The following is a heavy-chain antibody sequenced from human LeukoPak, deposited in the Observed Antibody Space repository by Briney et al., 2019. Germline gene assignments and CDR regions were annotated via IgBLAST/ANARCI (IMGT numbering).Heavy chain of an antibody. CDR2: LYISGST. CDR1: GASISSYY. Sequence: SETLSLTCTASGASISSYYYNWIRQTAGRGLEWIGRLYISGSTDYNPSLRSRVAISVDTSKNQFSLKLSSVTAADTAVYFCARDLPGSLYFDYWGQGVLVTVSS. CDR3: ARDLPGSLYFDY. V-gene: IGHV4-4*07. J-gene: IGHJ4*02.